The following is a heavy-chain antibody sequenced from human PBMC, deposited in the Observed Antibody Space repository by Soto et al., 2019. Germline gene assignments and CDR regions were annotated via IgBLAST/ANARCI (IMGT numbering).Heavy chain of an antibody. CDR2: ISGSGGTT. CDR3: AKDRNWSNYFDY. Sequence: EVQLLESGGGLVQPGGSLRLSCAASRFTFSSYPMSWVRQAPGKRLEWDSAISGSGGTTYYAGSVKGRFTISRDNSKNTLYLQMNSLRGEDTAVYYCAKDRNWSNYFDYWGQGTLVTVSS. J-gene: IGHJ4*02. CDR1: RFTFSSYP. V-gene: IGHV3-23*01. D-gene: IGHD1-20*01.